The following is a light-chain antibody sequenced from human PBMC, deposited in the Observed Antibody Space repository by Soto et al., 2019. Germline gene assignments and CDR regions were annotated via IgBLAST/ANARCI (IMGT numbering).Light chain of an antibody. Sequence: QSVLTQPASVSGSPGQSITISCTGTSSDVGGYNYASWYQHHPGKAPKLMIFDVSNRPSGVSNRFSGSKSGNTASLTISGLQPEEEVDYYSSSNTTTNPRKKVSGPGTKAT. CDR1: SSDVGGYNY. CDR3: SSNTTTNPRKKV. V-gene: IGLV2-14*03. CDR2: DVS. J-gene: IGLJ1*01.